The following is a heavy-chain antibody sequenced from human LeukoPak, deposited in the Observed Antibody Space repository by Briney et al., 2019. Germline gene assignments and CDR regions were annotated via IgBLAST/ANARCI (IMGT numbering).Heavy chain of an antibody. CDR1: GYSISGGYY. D-gene: IGHD3-16*01. CDR2: IYHGGST. Sequence: SETLSLTCTVSGYSISGGYYWGWILPPPGKGLEWIVTIYHGGSTNYNPFLKSRVTISVHTSTNPSSLKLSSVTAADTAVYYCARQGEEGYWGQGTLVTVSS. J-gene: IGHJ4*02. V-gene: IGHV4-38-2*02. CDR3: ARQGEEGY.